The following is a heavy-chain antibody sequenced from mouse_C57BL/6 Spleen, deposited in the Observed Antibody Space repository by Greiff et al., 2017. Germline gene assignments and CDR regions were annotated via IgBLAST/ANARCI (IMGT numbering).Heavy chain of an antibody. V-gene: IGHV1-66*01. D-gene: IGHD3-2*02. Sequence: QVQLQQSGPELVKPGASVKISCKASGYSFTSYYIHWVKQRPGQGLEWIGWIYPGSGNTKYNEKFKGKATLTADTSSSTAYMQLSSLTSEDSAVYYCARQLRDVVFDYWGQGTTLTVSS. J-gene: IGHJ2*01. CDR3: ARQLRDVVFDY. CDR1: GYSFTSYY. CDR2: IYPGSGNT.